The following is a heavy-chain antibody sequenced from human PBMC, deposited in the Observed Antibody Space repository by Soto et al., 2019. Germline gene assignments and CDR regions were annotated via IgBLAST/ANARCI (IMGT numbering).Heavy chain of an antibody. D-gene: IGHD3-16*02. CDR2: ISAYNGNT. J-gene: IGHJ6*02. CDR1: GYTFTSYG. CDR3: ARVADYVWGSYRSYGMDV. Sequence: ASVKVSCKASGYTFTSYGISWVRQAPGQGLEWMGWISAYNGNTNYAQKLQGRVTMTTDTSTSTAYMELRSLRSDDTAVYYCARVADYVWGSYRSYGMDVWGQGTTVTVYS. V-gene: IGHV1-18*04.